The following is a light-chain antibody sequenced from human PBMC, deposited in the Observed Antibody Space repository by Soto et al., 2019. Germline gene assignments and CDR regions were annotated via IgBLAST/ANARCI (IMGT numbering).Light chain of an antibody. CDR1: QGISSA. Sequence: AIQLTQSPSSLSASVGDRVTITCRASQGISSALAWYQQKPGKAPKLLIYDASSLESGVPSRFSGSGSGTDFTLTISSLQPEDFAPYYCQQFNNYPQITFGQGTRLEIK. J-gene: IGKJ5*01. CDR2: DAS. CDR3: QQFNNYPQIT. V-gene: IGKV1D-13*01.